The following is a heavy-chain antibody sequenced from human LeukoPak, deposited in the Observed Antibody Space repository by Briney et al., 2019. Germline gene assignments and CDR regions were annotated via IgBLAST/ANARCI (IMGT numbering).Heavy chain of an antibody. V-gene: IGHV4-30-4*08. D-gene: IGHD3-3*01. CDR2: IYYSGST. CDR1: GGSISSGDYY. Sequence: PSETLSLTCTVSGGSISSGDYYWSWIRQPPGKGLEWIGYIYYSGSTYYNPSLKSRVTISVDTSKNQFFLKLSSVTAADTAVYYCARGYDFWSGYYPPAGWFDPWGQGTLVTVSS. J-gene: IGHJ5*02. CDR3: ARGYDFWSGYYPPAGWFDP.